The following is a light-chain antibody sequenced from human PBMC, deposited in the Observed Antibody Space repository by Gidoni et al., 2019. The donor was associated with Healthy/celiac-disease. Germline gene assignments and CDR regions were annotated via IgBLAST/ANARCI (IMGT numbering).Light chain of an antibody. CDR1: QSISSW. V-gene: IGKV1-5*03. CDR2: KAS. CDR3: QQYNSFT. Sequence: DIQRTQSPSTLSASVGDRVTITCRASQSISSWLAWYQQKPGKAPKLLIYKASTLESGVPSRFSGCGSGTEFTLTISSLQPDDFATYYCQQYNSFTFGPGTKVDIK. J-gene: IGKJ3*01.